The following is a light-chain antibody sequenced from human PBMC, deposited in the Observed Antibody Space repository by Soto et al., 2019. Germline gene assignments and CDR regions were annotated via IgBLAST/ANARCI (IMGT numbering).Light chain of an antibody. Sequence: DIQMTQSPSTLSASVGDRVTITCRASQSISSWLAWYQQKPGKAPKLLIYDASSLESGVPSRFSGRGSGTEFTLTISSLQPDDFATYYCQHPRTFGQGTKVEIK. CDR2: DAS. CDR1: QSISSW. J-gene: IGKJ1*01. CDR3: QHPRT. V-gene: IGKV1-5*01.